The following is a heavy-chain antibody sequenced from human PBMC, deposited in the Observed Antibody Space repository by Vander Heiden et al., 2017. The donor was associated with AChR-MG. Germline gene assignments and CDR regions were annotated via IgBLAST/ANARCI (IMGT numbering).Heavy chain of an antibody. Sequence: QLQLQESGSGLVKPSQTLSLTCAVSGGSISSGGYSWSWIRQPPGKGLEWIGYIYHSGSTYYNPSLKSRVTISVDRSKNQFSLKLSSVTAADTAVYYCARITMVQGVSRDWYFDLWGRGTLVTVSS. J-gene: IGHJ2*01. CDR1: GGSISSGGYS. CDR3: ARITMVQGVSRDWYFDL. V-gene: IGHV4-30-2*01. CDR2: IYHSGST. D-gene: IGHD3-10*01.